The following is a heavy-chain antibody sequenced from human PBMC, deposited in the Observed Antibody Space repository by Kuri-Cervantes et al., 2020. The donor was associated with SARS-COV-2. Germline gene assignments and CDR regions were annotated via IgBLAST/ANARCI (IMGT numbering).Heavy chain of an antibody. CDR2: TWYDGSNK. Sequence: GESLRLSCAASGFTFSSYGMHWVRQAPGKGLEWVAVTWYDGSNKYYADSVKGRFTISRDNSKNTLYLQMNSLRAEDTAVYYCARDLGDILTGYYNGGYYYYGMDVWGQGTTVTISS. D-gene: IGHD3-9*01. V-gene: IGHV3-33*01. CDR1: GFTFSSYG. J-gene: IGHJ6*02. CDR3: ARDLGDILTGYYNGGYYYYGMDV.